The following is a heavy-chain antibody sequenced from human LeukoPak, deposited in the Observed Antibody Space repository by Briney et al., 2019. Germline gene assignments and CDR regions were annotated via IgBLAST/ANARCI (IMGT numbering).Heavy chain of an antibody. V-gene: IGHV1-2*02. CDR2: INPNSGGT. CDR1: GYTFTGYY. J-gene: IGHJ1*01. CDR3: ARGYYYDSSGYSNFQH. Sequence: ASVKVSCKASGYTFTGYYMHWVRQAPGQGLEWMGWINPNSGGTNYAQKFQGRVTMTRNTSISTAYMELSSLRSEDTAVYYCARGYYYDSSGYSNFQHWGQGTLVTVSS. D-gene: IGHD3-22*01.